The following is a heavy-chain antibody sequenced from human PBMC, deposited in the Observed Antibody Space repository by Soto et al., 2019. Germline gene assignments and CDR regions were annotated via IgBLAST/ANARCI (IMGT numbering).Heavy chain of an antibody. V-gene: IGHV3-9*01. J-gene: IGHJ3*01. D-gene: IGHD3-10*01. CDR1: GFTFDDDS. CDR3: AKDMSDYYGAGPYQDGLDV. CDR2: ISWNSDSI. Sequence: EVQLVESVGGLVQPGRSLRLSCAASGFTFDDDSMHWVRQAPGKGLEWVAGISWNSDSIGYGDSLKGRFTISRDNAKNSLYLHMSLLRPEATALYYCAKDMSDYYGAGPYQDGLDVWGPGKRVTGSS.